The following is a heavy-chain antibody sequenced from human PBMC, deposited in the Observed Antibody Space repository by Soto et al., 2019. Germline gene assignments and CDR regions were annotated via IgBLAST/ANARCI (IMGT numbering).Heavy chain of an antibody. CDR3: ARGGGYSHGYNWFDY. CDR2: MNPHSGNS. Sequence: QVQLVQSGAEVKKPGASVKVSCEASGYTSTTYDIVWFRQATGQGLEWVAWMNPHSGNSGYAQKFQGRVTLTRDTSIRTAYMELRNLRSDDTAVYYCARGGGYSHGYNWFDYWGQGTLVTVSS. CDR1: GYTSTTYD. D-gene: IGHD3-22*01. V-gene: IGHV1-8*01. J-gene: IGHJ4*02.